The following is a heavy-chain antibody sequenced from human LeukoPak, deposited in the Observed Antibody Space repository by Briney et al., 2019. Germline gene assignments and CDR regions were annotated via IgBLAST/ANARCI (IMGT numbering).Heavy chain of an antibody. CDR2: ISGSGGST. J-gene: IGHJ4*02. D-gene: IGHD3-9*01. CDR3: AKVGQNYDILTYYFDY. Sequence: GGSLRLSCAASGFTFSSYAMSWVRQAPGKGLEWVSAISGSGGSTYYADSVKGRFTISRDTSKNALYLQMNSLRVEDTAVYYCAKVGQNYDILTYYFDYWGQGTLVTVSS. CDR1: GFTFSSYA. V-gene: IGHV3-23*01.